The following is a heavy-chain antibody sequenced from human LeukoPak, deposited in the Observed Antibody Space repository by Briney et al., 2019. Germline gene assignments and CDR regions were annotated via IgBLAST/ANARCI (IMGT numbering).Heavy chain of an antibody. CDR2: INSSVDYK. D-gene: IGHD3-9*01. V-gene: IGHV3-21*01. CDR1: GVTFNTSN. J-gene: IGHJ4*02. CDR3: ARGHYDVLASSYKWTPDY. Sequence: GRTLRLSCASSGVTFNTSNMNWFRQAPGKGLEWVSSINSSVDYKFSADAVNGRSTTSRDNAKNSPPLQPNTLRVEDMAIYYSARGHYDVLASSYKWTPDYWSQGALVTVSS.